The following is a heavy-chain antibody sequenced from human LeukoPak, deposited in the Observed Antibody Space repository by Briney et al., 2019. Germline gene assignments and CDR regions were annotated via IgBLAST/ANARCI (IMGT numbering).Heavy chain of an antibody. V-gene: IGHV4-34*01. CDR2: IYYSGST. Sequence: SETLSLTCAVYGGSFSGYYWSWIRQPPGKGLERIGSIYYSGSTYYNPSLKSRVTISVDTSKNQFSLKLSSVTAADTAVYYCARPPGTKADEWELPTRFDYWGQGTLVTVSS. D-gene: IGHD1-26*01. CDR1: GGSFSGYY. J-gene: IGHJ4*02. CDR3: ARPPGTKADEWELPTRFDY.